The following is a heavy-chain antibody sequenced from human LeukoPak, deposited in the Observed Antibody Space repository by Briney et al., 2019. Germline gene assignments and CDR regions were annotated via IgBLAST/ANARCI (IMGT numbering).Heavy chain of an antibody. D-gene: IGHD5-18*01. CDR2: IYTSGST. V-gene: IGHV4-61*02. Sequence: SETLSLTCTVSGGSISSGSYYWSWIRQPAGKRLEWIGRIYTSGSTHYNPSLKSRVTISVDTSKNQFSLRLSSVTAADTAVYYCARRNTAMATSNFDYWGQGTLVTVSS. CDR3: ARRNTAMATSNFDY. CDR1: GGSISSGSYY. J-gene: IGHJ4*02.